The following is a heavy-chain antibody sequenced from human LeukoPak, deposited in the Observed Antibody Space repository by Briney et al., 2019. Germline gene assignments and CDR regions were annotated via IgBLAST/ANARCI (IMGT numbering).Heavy chain of an antibody. CDR3: ASGYYYDSSGYTIYGMDV. J-gene: IGHJ6*02. CDR1: GGTFSSYA. V-gene: IGHV1-8*02. CDR2: MNPNSGNT. D-gene: IGHD3-22*01. Sequence: ASVKVSCTASGGTFSSYAISWVRQATGQGLEWMGWMNPNSGNTGYAQKFQGRVTMTRNTSISTAYMELSSLRSEDTAVYYCASGYYYDSSGYTIYGMDVWGQGTTVTVSS.